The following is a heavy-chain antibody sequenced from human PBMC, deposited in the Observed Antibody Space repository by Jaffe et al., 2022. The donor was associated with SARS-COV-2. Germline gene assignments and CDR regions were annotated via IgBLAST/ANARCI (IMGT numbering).Heavy chain of an antibody. D-gene: IGHD3-22*01. CDR1: GFTFSSHA. V-gene: IGHV3-23*01. J-gene: IGHJ4*02. CDR3: AKVPFPSQSTFTMIPGRDY. CDR2: ISGSGSST. Sequence: EVQLLESGGGLVQPGGSLRLSCAAYGFTFSSHAMNWVRQAPGKGLEWVSIISGSGSSTSYADSVKGRFTTSRDNSKNTLYLQMNSLRAEDTAVYYCAKVPFPSQSTFTMIPGRDYWGQGTLVTVSS.